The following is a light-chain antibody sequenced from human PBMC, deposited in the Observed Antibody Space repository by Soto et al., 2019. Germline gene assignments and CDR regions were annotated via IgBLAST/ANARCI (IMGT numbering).Light chain of an antibody. V-gene: IGKV3-11*01. CDR1: QSVDRY. CDR2: DAY. Sequence: ETLLTQSPGTVSMSPGDRATLSCRASQSVDRYVAWYQQKVGQAPRLLIYDAYSRATGVGARFTGSGSATDFSLTITSLEPEDFAVYYCQQRGKWPSTFGQGTKVNI. J-gene: IGKJ2*02. CDR3: QQRGKWPST.